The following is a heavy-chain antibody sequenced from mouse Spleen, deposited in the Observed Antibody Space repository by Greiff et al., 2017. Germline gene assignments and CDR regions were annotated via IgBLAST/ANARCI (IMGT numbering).Heavy chain of an antibody. CDR2: IHPNSGST. Sequence: QVQLQQPGAELVKPGASVKLSCTASGFTFTSYCMHWVKQRPGQGLEWIGMIHPNSGSTNYNEKFKSKATLTVDKSSSTAYMQLSSLTSEDSALYYCARRLGRGGCWGQSNTRTVSS. V-gene: IGHV1-64*01. D-gene: IGHD4-1*01. CDR3: ARRLGRGGC. J-gene: IGHJ2*01. CDR1: GFTFTSYC.